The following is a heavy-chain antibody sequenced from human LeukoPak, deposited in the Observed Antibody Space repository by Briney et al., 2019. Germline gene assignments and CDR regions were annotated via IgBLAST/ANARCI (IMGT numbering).Heavy chain of an antibody. J-gene: IGHJ4*02. D-gene: IGHD3-22*01. CDR3: ARPTYYYDSSDQGKGSFDY. V-gene: IGHV1-69*04. CDR2: IIPILGIA. CDR1: GGTFSSYA. Sequence: GASVKVTCKASGGTFSSYAISWVRQAPGQGLEWMGRIIPILGIANYAQKLQGRVTITADKSTSTAYMELSSLRSEDTAVYYCARPTYYYDSSDQGKGSFDYWGQGTLVTVSS.